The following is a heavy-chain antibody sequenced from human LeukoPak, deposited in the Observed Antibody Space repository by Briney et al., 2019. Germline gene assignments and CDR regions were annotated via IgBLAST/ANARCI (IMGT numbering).Heavy chain of an antibody. CDR2: VSYSGST. D-gene: IGHD6-13*01. CDR1: GGSVSSGSDY. CDR3: ARGGAADYFDY. V-gene: IGHV4-61*01. Sequence: SETLSLTCTVSGGSVSSGSDYWSWIRQPPGKGLEWIGYVSYSGSTNSNPSLKSRATISVDTSKNQFSLKLSSVTAADTAVYYCARGGAADYFDYWGQGTLVTVSS. J-gene: IGHJ4*02.